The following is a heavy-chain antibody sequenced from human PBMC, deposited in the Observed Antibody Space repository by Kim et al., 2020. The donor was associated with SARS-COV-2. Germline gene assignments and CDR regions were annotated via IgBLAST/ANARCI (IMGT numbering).Heavy chain of an antibody. J-gene: IGHJ4*02. CDR3: ARGRPAWELPY. Sequence: ANYAQEFQGRVTITADESTSTAYMELSSLRSEDTAVYYCARGRPAWELPYWGQGTLVTVSS. CDR2: A. D-gene: IGHD1-26*01. V-gene: IGHV1-69*01.